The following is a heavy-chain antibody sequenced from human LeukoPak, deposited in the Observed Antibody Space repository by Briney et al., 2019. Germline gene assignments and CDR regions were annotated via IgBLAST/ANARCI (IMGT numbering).Heavy chain of an antibody. CDR2: IRSSGDTI. D-gene: IGHD3-16*01. CDR3: ARDLVSGAYTFDF. V-gene: IGHV3-48*03. Sequence: GGSRRLSCAASTVTFSTYDINWVRQAPGKGLEWIAYIRSSGDTIYYADSVRGRFTIARDNARNSVYLQMTSLRAGDTAVYYCARDLVSGAYTFDFWGRGTMVTVSS. CDR1: TVTFSTYD. J-gene: IGHJ3*01.